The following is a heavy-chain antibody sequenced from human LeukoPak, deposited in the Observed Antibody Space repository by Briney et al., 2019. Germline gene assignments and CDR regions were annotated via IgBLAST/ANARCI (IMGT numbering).Heavy chain of an antibody. J-gene: IGHJ4*02. Sequence: SETLSLTCTVSGGSSSSGDYYWSWIRQPPGKGLEWIGYIYYSGSTYYNPSLKSRVTILVDTSKNQFSLKLSSVTAADTAVYYCARSKGYSYAYDYWGQGTLVTVSS. D-gene: IGHD5-18*01. CDR1: GGSSSSGDYY. CDR3: ARSKGYSYAYDY. V-gene: IGHV4-30-4*01. CDR2: IYYSGST.